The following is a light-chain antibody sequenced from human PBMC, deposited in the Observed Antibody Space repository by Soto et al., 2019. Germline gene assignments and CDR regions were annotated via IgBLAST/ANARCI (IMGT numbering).Light chain of an antibody. CDR1: QGVSTW. J-gene: IGKJ5*01. V-gene: IGKV1-12*01. CDR3: QQAASFPIT. Sequence: DIQMPQSPSSVSASVGARVTITCRASQGVSTWLAWYQQKPGKAPNLLIYTASSLQSGVPSRFSGSGSGTDFTLTINGLQPEDFATYYCQQAASFPITFGQGTRLEIK. CDR2: TAS.